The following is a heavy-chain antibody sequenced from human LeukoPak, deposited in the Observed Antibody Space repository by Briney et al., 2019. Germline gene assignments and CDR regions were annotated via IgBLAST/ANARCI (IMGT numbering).Heavy chain of an antibody. Sequence: GGSLRLSCVASGFSFSSFWMTWVRQAPGKGLEWVARLHADGVEQNYVDSVTGRFTMSRDNAKNSLDLQMNSLRVEDTAVYYCARGGYSFDYLGQGTLVAVSS. CDR2: LHADGVEQ. D-gene: IGHD5-18*01. CDR1: GFSFSSFW. CDR3: ARGGYSFDY. V-gene: IGHV3-7*01. J-gene: IGHJ4*02.